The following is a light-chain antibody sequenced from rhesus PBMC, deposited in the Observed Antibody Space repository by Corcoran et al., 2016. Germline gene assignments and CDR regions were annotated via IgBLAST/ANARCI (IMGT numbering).Light chain of an antibody. J-gene: IGKJ3*01. CDR2: AAS. CDR1: QNIYGN. Sequence: DIQMTQSPSALSASVGDRVTISCRASQNIYGNVAWYQQNPGKAPKLLIYAASRLQTGIPSRFSGSGSGTDFTFTISSLQPEDSGTYYCQHYYDNPFTFGPGTKLDIK. V-gene: IGKV1S12*01. CDR3: QHYYDNPFT.